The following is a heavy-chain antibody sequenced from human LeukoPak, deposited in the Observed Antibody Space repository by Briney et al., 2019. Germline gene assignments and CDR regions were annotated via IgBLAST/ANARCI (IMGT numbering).Heavy chain of an antibody. CDR3: ARDWSSFLGELSLGYFDY. CDR2: IKQDGSEK. D-gene: IGHD3-16*02. CDR1: GFSFSIYG. V-gene: IGHV3-7*03. J-gene: IGHJ4*02. Sequence: GGSLRLSCAASGFSFSIYGMHWVRQAPGKGLEWVANIKQDGSEKYYVDPVKGRFTISRDNAKNSLYLQMNSLRAEDTAVYYCARDWSSFLGELSLGYFDYWAQGTLVTVSS.